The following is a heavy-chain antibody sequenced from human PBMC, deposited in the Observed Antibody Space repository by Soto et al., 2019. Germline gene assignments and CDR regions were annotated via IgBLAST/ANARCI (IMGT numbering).Heavy chain of an antibody. CDR1: GFTFDTSA. CDR2: ISGSGGST. CDR3: VKGSRGSRPYYFDH. V-gene: IGHV3-23*01. Sequence: EVRLSESGGGLVQPGESLRLSCTASGFTFDTSAMSWVRQSPGKGLEWVAAISGSGGSTYYADSVKGRFTISRDNSKTTVDLQMNSLRVDDAAVYYCVKGSRGSRPYYFDHWGQGSLVTVSS. D-gene: IGHD1-26*01. J-gene: IGHJ4*02.